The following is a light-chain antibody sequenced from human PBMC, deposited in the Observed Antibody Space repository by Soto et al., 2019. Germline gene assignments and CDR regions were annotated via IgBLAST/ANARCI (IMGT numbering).Light chain of an antibody. CDR1: QSISSY. CDR2: AAS. CDR3: QQSYSTPLT. J-gene: IGKJ4*01. V-gene: IGKV1-39*01. Sequence: QMAQSPSSVCGCVGDSVTITCRASQSISSYLNWYQQKPGKAPKLLIYAASSLQSGVPSRFSGSGSGTDFTLTISSLQPEDFATYYCQQSYSTPLTFGGGTKV.